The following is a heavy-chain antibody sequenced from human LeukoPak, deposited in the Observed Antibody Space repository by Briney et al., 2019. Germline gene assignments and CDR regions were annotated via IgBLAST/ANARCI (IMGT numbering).Heavy chain of an antibody. CDR1: GFTFSSYW. Sequence: GGSLRLSCAASGFTFSSYWMHWVRQAPGKGLEWVSVIYSGGTTYYADSVKGRFTISRDNSKNTLYLQMNSLRAEDTAVYYCAKGDSIAAAGLWGQGTLVTVSS. CDR2: IYSGGTT. J-gene: IGHJ4*02. D-gene: IGHD6-13*01. CDR3: AKGDSIAAAGL. V-gene: IGHV3-66*01.